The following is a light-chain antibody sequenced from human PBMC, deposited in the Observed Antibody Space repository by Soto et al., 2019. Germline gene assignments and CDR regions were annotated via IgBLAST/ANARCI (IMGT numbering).Light chain of an antibody. CDR3: QQCATAPLT. V-gene: IGKV3-20*01. J-gene: IGKJ1*01. CDR2: DAS. Sequence: EIVLTQSPGTLSLSPGERATLSCRASQTVSKNYLAWYQHKPGQPPRLLIYDASDRATGVPDRFSGSGSGTEFTLTISSLEPEDSAVYYCQQCATAPLTFGQGTKVEIK. CDR1: QTVSKNY.